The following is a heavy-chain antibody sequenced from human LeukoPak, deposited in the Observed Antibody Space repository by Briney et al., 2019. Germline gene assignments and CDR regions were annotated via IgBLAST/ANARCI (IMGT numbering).Heavy chain of an antibody. D-gene: IGHD3-10*01. CDR3: ARAGGLLWFGELSPLLV. V-gene: IGHV4-30-2*01. CDR2: IYHSGST. J-gene: IGHJ6*02. CDR1: GGSISSGGYS. Sequence: SETLSLTCAVSGGSISSGGYSWSWIRQPPGKGLEWIGYIYHSGSTYYNPSLKSRVTISVDRSKNQISLKLSSVTAADTAVYYCARAGGLLWFGELSPLLVWGQGTTVTVSS.